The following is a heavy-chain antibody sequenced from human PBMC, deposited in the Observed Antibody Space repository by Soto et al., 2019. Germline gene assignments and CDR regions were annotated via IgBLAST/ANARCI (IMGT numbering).Heavy chain of an antibody. CDR3: ANRHSYCSCGSCYSGFDY. Sequence: QITLKESGPTLVKPTQTLTLTCTFSGFLLSNSVAGVGWIRQPQGKALQWLALIYWDDDKRYSPSLKSRLTITKDTSQTQVVITMTNRDPLYTATYYCANRHSYCSCGSCYSGFDYWGQGTLVTVSS. CDR1: GFLLSNSVAG. V-gene: IGHV2-5*02. J-gene: IGHJ4*02. CDR2: IYWDDDK. D-gene: IGHD2-15*01.